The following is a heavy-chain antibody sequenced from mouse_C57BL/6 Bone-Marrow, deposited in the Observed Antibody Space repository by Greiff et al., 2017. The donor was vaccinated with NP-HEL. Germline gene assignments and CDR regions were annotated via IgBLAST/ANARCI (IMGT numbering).Heavy chain of an antibody. CDR3: ARFYDYGADY. D-gene: IGHD2-4*01. J-gene: IGHJ2*01. CDR1: GFTFSSYA. V-gene: IGHV5-4*01. CDR2: ISDGGSYT. Sequence: EVHLVESGGGLVKPGGSLKLSCAASGFTFSSYAMSWVRQTPEKRLEWVATISDGGSYTYYPANVKGRFTISRDNAKNNLYLQMSHLKSEDTAMDYCARFYDYGADYWGQGTTLTVSS.